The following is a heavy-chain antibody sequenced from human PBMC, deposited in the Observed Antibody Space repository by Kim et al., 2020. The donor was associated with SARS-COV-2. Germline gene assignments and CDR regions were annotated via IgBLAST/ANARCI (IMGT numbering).Heavy chain of an antibody. CDR3: AKRAEAAAGRHIDY. J-gene: IGHJ4*02. D-gene: IGHD6-13*01. Sequence: GGSLRLSCAASGFTFSGYFMSWVRQTPGKGLEWVSSISVSGDNTYYPGSVKGRFTVSRDNSKSTLYLQMNSLRADDTAVYYCAKRAEAAAGRHIDYWGQG. V-gene: IGHV3-23*01. CDR1: GFTFSGYF. CDR2: ISVSGDNT.